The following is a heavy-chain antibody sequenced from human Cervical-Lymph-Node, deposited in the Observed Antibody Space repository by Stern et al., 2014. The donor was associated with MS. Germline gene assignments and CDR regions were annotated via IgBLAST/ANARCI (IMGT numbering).Heavy chain of an antibody. D-gene: IGHD6-13*01. V-gene: IGHV3-30*18. CDR2: ISYDESNT. CDR1: GFTFSSYG. CDR3: AKHLAAAGTSLDY. Sequence: VQLVESGGGVVQPGRSLRLSCAASGFTFSSYGLHWVRQAPGQGLEWVAVISYDESNTYYADYVKGRFTISRDNSKNTLYLQMNSLRAEDTAVYYCAKHLAAAGTSLDYWGQGTLVTVSS. J-gene: IGHJ4*02.